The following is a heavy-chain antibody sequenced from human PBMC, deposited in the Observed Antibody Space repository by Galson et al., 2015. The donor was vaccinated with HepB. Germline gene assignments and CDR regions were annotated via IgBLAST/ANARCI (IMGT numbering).Heavy chain of an antibody. CDR2: IYPGDSDT. Sequence: QSGAEVKKPGESLKISCTGSGYSFTSYWIGWVRQMPGKGLEWMGIIYPGDSDTRYSPSFQGQVTISADKSISTAYLQWSSLKASDTAMYHCARRGNYDSSPNWFDPWGQGTLVTVSS. D-gene: IGHD3-22*01. CDR1: GYSFTSYW. V-gene: IGHV5-51*01. CDR3: ARRGNYDSSPNWFDP. J-gene: IGHJ5*02.